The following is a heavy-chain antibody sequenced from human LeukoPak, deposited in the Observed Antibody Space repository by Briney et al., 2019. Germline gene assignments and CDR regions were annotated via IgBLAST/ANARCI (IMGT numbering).Heavy chain of an antibody. CDR2: IYHSGST. V-gene: IGHV4-4*02. J-gene: IGHJ5*02. CDR3: ARARGYCGGDCPPHIKYNWFDP. Sequence: PSGTLSLTCAVSGGSISSSNWWSWVRQPPGKGLEWIGEIYHSGSTNYNPSLKSRVTISVDKSENQFSLKLSSVTAADTAVYYCARARGYCGGDCPPHIKYNWFDPWGQGTLVTVSS. CDR1: GGSISSSNW. D-gene: IGHD2-21*02.